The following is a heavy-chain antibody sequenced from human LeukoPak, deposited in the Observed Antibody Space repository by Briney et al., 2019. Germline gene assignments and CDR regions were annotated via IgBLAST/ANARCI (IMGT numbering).Heavy chain of an antibody. Sequence: TGGSLRLSCAASGFTFSSYWMHWVRQAPGKGLVWVSRINSDGSSTSYADSVKGRFTISRDNAKNTLYLQMNSLRAEDTAVYYCARDMDSSGWNYYYGMDVWGQGTTVTVSS. CDR1: GFTFSSYW. D-gene: IGHD6-19*01. J-gene: IGHJ6*02. CDR2: INSDGSST. CDR3: ARDMDSSGWNYYYGMDV. V-gene: IGHV3-74*01.